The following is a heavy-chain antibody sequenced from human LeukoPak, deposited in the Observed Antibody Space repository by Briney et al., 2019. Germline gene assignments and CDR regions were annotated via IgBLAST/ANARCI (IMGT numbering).Heavy chain of an antibody. D-gene: IGHD2-15*01. CDR2: ISYDETEK. Sequence: GGSLRLSCAASGFTFSRYSLHWVRQAPGKGLEWVTVISYDETEKYYADSVKGRFTISRDNSKNTLYLQMNSLRAEDTAVYYCAKETDIVAKGIDYWGQGTLVTVSS. V-gene: IGHV3-30*04. J-gene: IGHJ4*02. CDR1: GFTFSRYS. CDR3: AKETDIVAKGIDY.